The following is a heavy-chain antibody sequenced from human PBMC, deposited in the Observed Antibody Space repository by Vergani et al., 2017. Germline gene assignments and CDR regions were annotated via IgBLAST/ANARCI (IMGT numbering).Heavy chain of an antibody. J-gene: IGHJ6*03. Sequence: QVQLQESGPGLVKPSQTLSLTCSVSGSAVNSGSNFWTWIRQPAGKGLEWIGRTSTDGSTNYNPSLKCRVTVSVDTSKTQISLRLTSVTAEDTAVYYCARETVVTSWDGYRFHYMDVWGKGTTVTVSS. CDR3: ARETVVTSWDGYRFHYMDV. V-gene: IGHV4-61*02. CDR1: GSAVNSGSNF. D-gene: IGHD3-16*02. CDR2: TSTDGST.